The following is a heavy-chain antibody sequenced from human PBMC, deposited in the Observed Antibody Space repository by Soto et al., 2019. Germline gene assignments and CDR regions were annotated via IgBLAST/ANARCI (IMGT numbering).Heavy chain of an antibody. CDR3: VRGGWEYPPVFTS. D-gene: IGHD1-26*01. CDR2: INPKNGDT. J-gene: IGHJ4*02. Sequence: QVQLLQSGAEVKKPGASVKVSCKASGYTFIGYYMHWVRQAPGQGFEWMGWINPKNGDTKYIQKLEGRVTMTSDASISTVHMELSRLTSDDTAVYYCVRGGWEYPPVFTSRGQGTMVTVSS. CDR1: GYTFIGYY. V-gene: IGHV1-2*02.